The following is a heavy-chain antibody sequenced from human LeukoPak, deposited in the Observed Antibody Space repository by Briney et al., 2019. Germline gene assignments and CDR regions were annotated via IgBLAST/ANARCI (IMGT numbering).Heavy chain of an antibody. CDR3: AKNWYY. V-gene: IGHV3-30*02. CDR1: GFTFSSYG. D-gene: IGHD1-14*01. J-gene: IGHJ4*02. CDR2: TRYDGSNK. Sequence: GPPRLSCAASGFTFSSYGMHWVRQAPGKGLEWVAFTRYDGSNKYYADSVKGRFTISRDNSKNTLYLQMNSLRAEDTAVYYCAKNWYYWGQGTLVTVSS.